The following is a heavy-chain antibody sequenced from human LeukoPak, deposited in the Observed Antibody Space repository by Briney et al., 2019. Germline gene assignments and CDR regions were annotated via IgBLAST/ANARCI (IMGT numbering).Heavy chain of an antibody. CDR1: GFTFSNSD. Sequence: GGSLRLSCAASGFTFSNSDIHWVRQAPGKGPEWVTFIRYDGSDKYYADSVRGRFTISRDNSKNTLYLQMNSLRAEDTAVYYCGKGGSSWSIDYWGQGTLVTVSS. CDR3: GKGGSSWSIDY. V-gene: IGHV3-30*02. J-gene: IGHJ4*02. D-gene: IGHD6-13*01. CDR2: IRYDGSDK.